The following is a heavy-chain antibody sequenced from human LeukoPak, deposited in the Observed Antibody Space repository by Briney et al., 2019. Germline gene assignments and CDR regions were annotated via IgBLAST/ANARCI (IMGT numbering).Heavy chain of an antibody. CDR3: ARGPYCSSTSRLCPDFDY. D-gene: IGHD2-2*01. CDR2: IIPIFGTA. Sequence: TAKLSCKASGGTFSIYAIIWVRQAPGQGLECMGGIIPIFGTANYAQKFQGRVTITTDESTSTAYMELSSLRSDDTAVYYCARGPYCSSTSRLCPDFDYWGQGTLVIVSS. V-gene: IGHV1-69*05. J-gene: IGHJ4*02. CDR1: GGTFSIYA.